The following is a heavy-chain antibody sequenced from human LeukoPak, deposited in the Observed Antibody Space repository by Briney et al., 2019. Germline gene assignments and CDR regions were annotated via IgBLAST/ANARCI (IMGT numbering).Heavy chain of an antibody. CDR1: GGSFSSYY. V-gene: IGHV4-59*08. CDR3: ARHPSGSYFDWFDP. D-gene: IGHD1-26*01. Sequence: SETLSLTCAVYGGSFSSYYWSWIRQPPGKGLEWIGYIYYSGSTNYNPSLKSRVTISVDTSKNQFSLKLSSVTAADTAVYYCARHPSGSYFDWFDPWGQGTLVTVSS. J-gene: IGHJ5*02. CDR2: IYYSGST.